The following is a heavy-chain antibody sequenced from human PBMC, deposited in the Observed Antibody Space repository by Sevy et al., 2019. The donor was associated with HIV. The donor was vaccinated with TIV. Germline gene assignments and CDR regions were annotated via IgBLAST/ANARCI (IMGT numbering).Heavy chain of an antibody. CDR3: ARCPGHYSIDY. Sequence: GESVKISCAASGFTFNTYSLIWVRQTPGKGLEWLSFIGTAAGVTYYADSVKGRFTISRDNAKNSLYLQMNSLRDEDTAVYYCARCPGHYSIDYWGQGTLVTVSS. D-gene: IGHD2-21*01. V-gene: IGHV3-48*02. CDR2: IGTAAGVT. CDR1: GFTFNTYS. J-gene: IGHJ4*02.